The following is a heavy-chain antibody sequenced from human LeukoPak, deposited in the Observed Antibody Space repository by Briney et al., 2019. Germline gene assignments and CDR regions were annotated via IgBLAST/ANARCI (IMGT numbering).Heavy chain of an antibody. V-gene: IGHV3-74*01. CDR1: GFTFSHHW. D-gene: IGHD1-14*01. CDR2: ISSDESST. J-gene: IGHJ5*02. CDR3: TRNPDGRNWFDP. Sequence: SGGSLRLSCAASGFTFSHHWMHWVRQAPGKGLVWVLHISSDESSTTYADSVKGRFTISRDNRKNTLYLQMNSLRVEDTAMYYCTRNPDGRNWFDPWGQGTLVTVSS.